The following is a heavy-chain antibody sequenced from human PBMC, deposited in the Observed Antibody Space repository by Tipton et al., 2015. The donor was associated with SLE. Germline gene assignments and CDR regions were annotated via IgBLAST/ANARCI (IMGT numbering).Heavy chain of an antibody. J-gene: IGHJ6*02. Sequence: QLVQSGAEVKKPGASVKVSCKASGYTFTSYGISWVRQAPGQGLEWMGWISAYNGNTNYAQKLQGRVTMTTDTSTTTAYMELRSLGSDDTAVYYCARDSPYSGSFRYYYYYGMDVWGQGTTVTVSS. CDR2: ISAYNGNT. V-gene: IGHV1-18*01. D-gene: IGHD1-26*01. CDR1: GYTFTSYG. CDR3: ARDSPYSGSFRYYYYYGMDV.